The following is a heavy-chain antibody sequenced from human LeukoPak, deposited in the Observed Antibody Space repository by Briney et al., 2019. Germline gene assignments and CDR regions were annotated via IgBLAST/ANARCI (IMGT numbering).Heavy chain of an antibody. V-gene: IGHV4-38-2*01. Sequence: PSETLSLTCDVSGYSITNGYYWGWIRQPPGKGLQWIGSIHHSGATSYNPSLKTRVTTSVDTSKNQFSLRLSSVTAADTAVYFCAVSFGGYDAGFYWGQGTLVTVSS. CDR1: GYSITNGYY. J-gene: IGHJ4*02. CDR3: AVSFGGYDAGFY. D-gene: IGHD3-3*01. CDR2: IHHSGAT.